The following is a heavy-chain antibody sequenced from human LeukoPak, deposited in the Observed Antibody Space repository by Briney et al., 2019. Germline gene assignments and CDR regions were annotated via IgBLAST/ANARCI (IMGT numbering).Heavy chain of an antibody. D-gene: IGHD6-19*01. Sequence: GGSLRLSCAASGFTFSSYAMSWVRQAPGKGLQWVSAISGSGGSTYYADSVKGRFTISIDNSKNTLYLQMNSLRAEDTAVYYCARGSGWSSPYYFDYWGQGTLVTVSS. CDR2: ISGSGGST. CDR1: GFTFSSYA. V-gene: IGHV3-23*01. CDR3: ARGSGWSSPYYFDY. J-gene: IGHJ4*02.